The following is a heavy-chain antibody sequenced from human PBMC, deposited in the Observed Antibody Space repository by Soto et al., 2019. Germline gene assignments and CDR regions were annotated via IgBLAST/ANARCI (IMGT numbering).Heavy chain of an antibody. J-gene: IGHJ6*02. CDR1: GGTFSSYA. CDR2: IIPIFGTA. D-gene: IGHD3-3*01. CDR3: ARDQRGQYNVLRFLEWSTYYYYGMEV. Sequence: SVKVSCKASGGTFSSYAISWVRQAPGQGLEWMGGIIPIFGTANYAQKFQGRVTITADKSTSTAYMELSSLRSEDTAVYYCARDQRGQYNVLRFLEWSTYYYYGMEVWGQGTTVTVPS. V-gene: IGHV1-69*06.